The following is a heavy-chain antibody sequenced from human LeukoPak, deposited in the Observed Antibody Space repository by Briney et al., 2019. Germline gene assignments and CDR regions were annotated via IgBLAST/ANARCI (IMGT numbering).Heavy chain of an antibody. D-gene: IGHD6-19*01. Sequence: GGSLRLSCVPSRFTFSSYVMHWVRQAPGKGLGWVGVIWYDGSNKYYADSVKGRFTISRDNSKNTLYLQMNSLRAEDTAVYYCARDGGYSSGWFAYWGQGTLVTVSS. J-gene: IGHJ4*02. V-gene: IGHV3-33*01. CDR2: IWYDGSNK. CDR3: ARDGGYSSGWFAY. CDR1: RFTFSSYV.